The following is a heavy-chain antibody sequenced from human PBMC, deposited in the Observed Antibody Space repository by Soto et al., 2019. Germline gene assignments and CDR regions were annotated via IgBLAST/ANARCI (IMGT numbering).Heavy chain of an antibody. J-gene: IGHJ4*02. Sequence: ASVKVSCKASGYTFTSYGISWVRQAPGQRLEWMGWISAYNGNTNYAQKLQGRVTTTTDTSTSTAYMELRSLRSDDTAVYYCARVQPSAGLRFLEWSDYWGQGTLVTVSS. CDR3: ARVQPSAGLRFLEWSDY. CDR2: ISAYNGNT. D-gene: IGHD3-3*01. CDR1: GYTFTSYG. V-gene: IGHV1-18*01.